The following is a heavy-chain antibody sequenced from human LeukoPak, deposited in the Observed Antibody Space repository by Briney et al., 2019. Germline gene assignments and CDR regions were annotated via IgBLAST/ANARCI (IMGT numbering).Heavy chain of an antibody. CDR1: GFTFSSYE. J-gene: IGHJ5*02. D-gene: IGHD3-22*01. Sequence: GGSLRLSCAASGFTFSSYEMNWVRQAPGKGLEWVSYISSSGSTIYYADSVKGRFTISRDNAKNSLYLQMNSLRAEDTAVYYCARVTGAGGYDSSGYRGVWFDPWSQGTLVTVSS. CDR2: ISSSGSTI. V-gene: IGHV3-48*03. CDR3: ARVTGAGGYDSSGYRGVWFDP.